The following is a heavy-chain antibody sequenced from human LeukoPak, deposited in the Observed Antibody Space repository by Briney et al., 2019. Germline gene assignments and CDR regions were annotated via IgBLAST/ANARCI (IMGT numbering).Heavy chain of an antibody. CDR3: ARDCITIFGVVIKFYGMDV. CDR1: AITFSRYD. V-gene: IGHV3-13*01. Sequence: GGSLRLSCAASAITFSRYDMHWVRQATGKGLEWVSAIGSAGDTYYPGSVRGRFTISRENAKKSLYLQMNSLRDEDTAVYYCARDCITIFGVVIKFYGMDVWGQGTTVTVSS. J-gene: IGHJ6*02. D-gene: IGHD3-3*01. CDR2: IGSAGDT.